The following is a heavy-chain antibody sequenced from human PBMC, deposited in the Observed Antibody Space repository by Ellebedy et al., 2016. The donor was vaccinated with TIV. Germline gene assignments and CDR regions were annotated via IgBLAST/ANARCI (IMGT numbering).Heavy chain of an antibody. CDR2: INSDGSST. V-gene: IGHV3-74*01. CDR1: GFTFSSYW. Sequence: GESLKISCAASGFTFSSYWMHWVRQAPGKGLVWVSRINSDGSSTSYADSVKGRFTISRDNAKNTLYLQMDSLRAEDTAVYYCATLTGGGYGKYYFDYWGQGTLVTVSS. CDR3: ATLTGGGYGKYYFDY. D-gene: IGHD1-26*01. J-gene: IGHJ4*02.